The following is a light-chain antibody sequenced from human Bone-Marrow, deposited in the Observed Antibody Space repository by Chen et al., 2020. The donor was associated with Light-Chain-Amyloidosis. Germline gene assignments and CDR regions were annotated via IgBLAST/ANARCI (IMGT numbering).Light chain of an antibody. J-gene: IGLJ1*01. CDR1: SSDVGGDNH. CDR3: SSYTITNTLV. V-gene: IGLV2-14*01. CDR2: EVT. Sequence: QSALTQPASVSGSPVQSITISCTGTSSDVGGDNHVSWYQQHPDKASKLMIYEVTHRPSCVPDRFSGSKSDNTASLTISGLETEDEADYFCSSYTITNTLVFGSGTRVTVL.